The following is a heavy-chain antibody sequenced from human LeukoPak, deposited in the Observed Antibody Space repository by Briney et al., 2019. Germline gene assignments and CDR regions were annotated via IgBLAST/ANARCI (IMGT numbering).Heavy chain of an antibody. CDR1: GASINSHY. J-gene: IGHJ4*02. D-gene: IGHD6-19*01. V-gene: IGHV4-59*06. CDR2: IYYSGST. CDR3: ASQTPRRLPIAVADYFDY. Sequence: PSETLSLTCTVSGASINSHYWSWIRQPAGKGLEWIGYIYYSGSTCYSPSLKSRLTMSVDTSKNQFSLKLSSVTAADTAMYYCASQTPRRLPIAVADYFDYWGQGTLVTVSS.